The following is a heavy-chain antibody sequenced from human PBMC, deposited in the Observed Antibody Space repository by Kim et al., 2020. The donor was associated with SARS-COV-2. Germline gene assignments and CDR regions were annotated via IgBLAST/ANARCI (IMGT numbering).Heavy chain of an antibody. Sequence: YYADSVKGRFTISGDNAKNSLYLQMNSLRAEDTAVYYCARELGLPYGMDVWGQGTTVTVSS. V-gene: IGHV3-21*01. CDR3: ARELGLPYGMDV. D-gene: IGHD3-16*01. J-gene: IGHJ6*02.